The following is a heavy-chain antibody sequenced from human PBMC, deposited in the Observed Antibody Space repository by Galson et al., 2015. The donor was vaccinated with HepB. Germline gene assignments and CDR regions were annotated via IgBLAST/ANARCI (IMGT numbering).Heavy chain of an antibody. CDR3: ARAVAGTDYFDY. D-gene: IGHD6-19*01. V-gene: IGHV3-23*01. CDR1: GFTFSSYA. J-gene: IGHJ4*02. CDR2: ISGSGGST. Sequence: SLRLSCAASGFTFSSYAMSWVRQAPGKGLEWVSAISGSGGSTYYADSVKGRFTISRENAKNSLYLQMNSLRAGDTAVYYCARAVAGTDYFDYWGQGTLVTVSS.